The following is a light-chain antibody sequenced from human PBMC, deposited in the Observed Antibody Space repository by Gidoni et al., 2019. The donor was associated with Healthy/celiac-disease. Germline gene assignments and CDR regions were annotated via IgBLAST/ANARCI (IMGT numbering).Light chain of an antibody. V-gene: IGKV3-15*01. CDR1: QSVSSN. Sequence: EIVMTQSPATLSVSPGERATLSCRASQSVSSNLAWYQPKPGQAPRLLIYVASTRATGIPARFSGSGSGTEFTLTISSLQSEDFAVYYCHQYNNFGPGTKVDIK. CDR2: VAS. J-gene: IGKJ3*01. CDR3: HQYNN.